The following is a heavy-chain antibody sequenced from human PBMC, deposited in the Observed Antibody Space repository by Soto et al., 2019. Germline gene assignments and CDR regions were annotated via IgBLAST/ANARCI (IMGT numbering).Heavy chain of an antibody. V-gene: IGHV4-34*01. D-gene: IGHD2-15*01. Sequence: PSETRSLTCPVYGGSFTRYSSSWNRQPPGKGLEWIGEINHRGSANYNPSLKSRVTISVDTSKNQFSLKLSSVTAADTAVYYFARELGYCSGGTCYNYMDVWDKGTTVTVSS. J-gene: IGHJ6*03. CDR1: GGSFTRYS. CDR2: INHRGSA. CDR3: ARELGYCSGGTCYNYMDV.